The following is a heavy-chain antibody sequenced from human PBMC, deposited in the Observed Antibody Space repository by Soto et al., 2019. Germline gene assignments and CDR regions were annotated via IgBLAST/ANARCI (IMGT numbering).Heavy chain of an antibody. J-gene: IGHJ6*02. CDR3: ARDLRFLEWLSTADYYYYYYGMDV. CDR2: INPSGGST. Sequence: ASVKVSCKASGYTFTSYYMHWVRQAPGQGLEWMGIINPSGGSTSYAQKFQGRVTMTRDTSTSAVYMELSSLRSEDTAVYYCARDLRFLEWLSTADYYYYYYGMDVWGHGTTVTVSS. CDR1: GYTFTSYY. D-gene: IGHD3-3*01. V-gene: IGHV1-46*01.